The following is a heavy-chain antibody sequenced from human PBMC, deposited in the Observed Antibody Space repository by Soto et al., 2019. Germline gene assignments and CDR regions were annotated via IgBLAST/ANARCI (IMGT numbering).Heavy chain of an antibody. CDR1: GYTFSTYG. CDR3: ARDWKGAEGFDH. V-gene: IGHV1-18*01. Sequence: QVQLVQSGAEVKKPGASVKVSCKASGYTFSTYGFSWVRQAPGQGLEWMGWIGADNGDTNYAQNFQGRVTMNTDTSTTTSYMELRSLTSDDTTVYFCARDWKGAEGFDHGGQGTMVTVSS. CDR2: IGADNGDT. D-gene: IGHD1-1*01. J-gene: IGHJ4*02.